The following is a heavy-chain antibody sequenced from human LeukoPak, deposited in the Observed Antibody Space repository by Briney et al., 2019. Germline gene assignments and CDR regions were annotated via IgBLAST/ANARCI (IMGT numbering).Heavy chain of an antibody. Sequence: GGSLRLSCAASRFTFSNYWMTWVRQAPGKGLEWVASINLDGSEKFYVDSVKGRFTISRDNPKNSLYLQMNSLRPEDTAVYDCARDPPRRYDLWGQGTLVTVSS. J-gene: IGHJ5*02. V-gene: IGHV3-7*01. CDR2: INLDGSEK. CDR3: ARDPPRRYDL. CDR1: RFTFSNYW.